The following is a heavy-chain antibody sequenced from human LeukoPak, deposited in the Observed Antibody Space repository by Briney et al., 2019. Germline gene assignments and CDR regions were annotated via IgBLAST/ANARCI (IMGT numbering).Heavy chain of an antibody. CDR1: GFTFSNYG. D-gene: IGHD4-17*01. CDR3: ARERGDYSFDY. CDR2: IWFDGSNI. Sequence: GGSLRLSCVASGFTFSNYGMHWVRQAPGKGLEWVAIIWFDGSNIYYADSVKGRFTISRDNSKNTLFLQMNSLRAEDTAVYYCARERGDYSFDYWGQGTLVTVSS. J-gene: IGHJ4*02. V-gene: IGHV3-33*01.